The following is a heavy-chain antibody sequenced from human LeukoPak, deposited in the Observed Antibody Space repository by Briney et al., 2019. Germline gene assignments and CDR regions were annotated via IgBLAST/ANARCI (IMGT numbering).Heavy chain of an antibody. D-gene: IGHD6-19*01. CDR2: ISYDGSNK. V-gene: IGHV3-30*04. J-gene: IGHJ4*02. CDR1: GFTFSSYA. CDR3: ARVYSSGWTTDY. Sequence: GGSLRLSCAASGFTFSSYAMHWVRQAPGKGLEWVAVISYDGSNKYYADSVKGRFTISRENSKNTLYLQMNSLRAEDTAVYYCARVYSSGWTTDYWGQGTLVTVSS.